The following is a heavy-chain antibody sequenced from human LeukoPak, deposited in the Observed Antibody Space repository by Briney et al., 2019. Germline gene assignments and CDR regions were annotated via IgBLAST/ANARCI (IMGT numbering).Heavy chain of an antibody. CDR1: GYTFTSYD. CDR3: ARDSGAAAGTSPDLDY. CDR2: MNPNSGNT. Sequence: ASVKVSCKASGYTFTSYDINWVRQATGQGLEWMGWMNPNSGNTGYAQKFQGRVTMTRNTSISTVYMELSSLRSEDTAVYYCARDSGAAAGTSPDLDYWGQGTLVTVSS. V-gene: IGHV1-8*01. D-gene: IGHD6-13*01. J-gene: IGHJ4*02.